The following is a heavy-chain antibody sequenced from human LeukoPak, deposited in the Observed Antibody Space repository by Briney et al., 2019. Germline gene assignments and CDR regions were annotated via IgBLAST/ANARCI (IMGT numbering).Heavy chain of an antibody. V-gene: IGHV4-34*01. CDR3: AIRIYYGSGSYYNWFDP. J-gene: IGHJ5*02. D-gene: IGHD3-10*01. CDR2: IDDSGST. CDR1: GGSFSGYY. Sequence: SETLSLTCAVYGGSFSGYYWSWIRLPPGKGLEWIGEIDDSGSTNYNPSLKSRVTISVDTSKNQFSLKLSSVTAADTAVYYCAIRIYYGSGSYYNWFDPWGQGTLVTVSS.